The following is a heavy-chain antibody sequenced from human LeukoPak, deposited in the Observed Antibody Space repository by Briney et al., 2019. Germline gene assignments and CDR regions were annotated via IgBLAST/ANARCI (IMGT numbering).Heavy chain of an antibody. J-gene: IGHJ4*02. V-gene: IGHV4-38-2*02. CDR3: ARVSDQIDY. D-gene: IGHD1-26*01. CDR2: IYHSGST. Sequence: SETLSLTCTVSGYSISSGYYWGWIRQPPGKGLEWIGSIYHSGSTYYNPSLKSRVTISVDTSKNQFSLKLSSVTAADTAVYYCARVSDQIDYWGQGTLVTVSS. CDR1: GYSISSGYY.